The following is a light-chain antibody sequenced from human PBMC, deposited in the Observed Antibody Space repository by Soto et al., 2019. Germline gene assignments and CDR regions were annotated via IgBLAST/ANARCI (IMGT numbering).Light chain of an antibody. J-gene: IGKJ1*01. CDR2: DAS. V-gene: IGKV1-5*01. Sequence: DIQVIRSRSTLYATGRETDTSAFRASQSISSWLAWYQQKPGKAPKLLIYDASSLESGVPSRFSGSGSGTEFTLTISSLQPDDFATYYCQQYNSYWTFAQRTNVDI. CDR1: QSISSW. CDR3: QQYNSYWT.